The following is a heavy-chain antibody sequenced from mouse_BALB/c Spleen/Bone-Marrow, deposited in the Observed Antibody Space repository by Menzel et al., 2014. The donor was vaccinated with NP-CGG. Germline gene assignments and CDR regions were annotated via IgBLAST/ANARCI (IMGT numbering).Heavy chain of an antibody. CDR1: GFNIKDTY. Sequence: EVQLVESGAELVKPGASVKLSCTASGFNIKDTYIHWVKQRPEQGLEWIGRIDPANGNTKYDLKLQGKATITADTSSNTAYLQLSSLTSEDTAVYYCARYYYYAMDYWGQGTSVTVSS. V-gene: IGHV14-3*02. CDR3: ARYYYYAMDY. CDR2: IDPANGNT. J-gene: IGHJ4*01.